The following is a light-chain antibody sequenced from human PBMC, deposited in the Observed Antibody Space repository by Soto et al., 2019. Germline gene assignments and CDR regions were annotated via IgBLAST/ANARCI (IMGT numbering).Light chain of an antibody. J-gene: IGKJ1*01. CDR2: AAS. CDR1: QSINKY. CDR3: QQSYRTPRT. Sequence: DIQMTQSPSSLSASVGDRVTITCWASQSINKYLNWYQQKPGEAPKRLIYAASSLQNGVPSRCSGTECVTDFSLTISGLQPEDFGTYVCQQSYRTPRTFGQGTNVEVK. V-gene: IGKV1-39*01.